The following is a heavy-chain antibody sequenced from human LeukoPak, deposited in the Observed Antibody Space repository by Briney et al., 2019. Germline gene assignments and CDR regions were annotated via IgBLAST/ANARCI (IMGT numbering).Heavy chain of an antibody. V-gene: IGHV4-59*01. Sequence: PSETLSLTCTVSGDSISSYYWSWIRQPPGKGLEWIGYIYYSGSTNYNPSLKSRVTISVDTSKNQFSLNLSSVTAADTAVYYCARGGGYSGYDFGYWGQGTLVTVSS. D-gene: IGHD5-12*01. CDR1: GDSISSYY. J-gene: IGHJ4*02. CDR2: IYYSGST. CDR3: ARGGGYSGYDFGY.